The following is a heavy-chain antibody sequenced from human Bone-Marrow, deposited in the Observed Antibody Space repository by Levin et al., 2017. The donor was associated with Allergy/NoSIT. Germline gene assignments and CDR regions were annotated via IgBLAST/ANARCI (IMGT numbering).Heavy chain of an antibody. D-gene: IGHD6-13*01. Sequence: PGESLKISCKGSGYSFTSYWIGWVRQMPGKGLEWMGIIYPGDSDTRYSPSFQGQVTISADKSISTAYLQWSSLKASDTAMYYCARQTSIAAAAPDAFDIWGQGTMVTVSS. J-gene: IGHJ3*02. CDR1: GYSFTSYW. CDR2: IYPGDSDT. V-gene: IGHV5-51*01. CDR3: ARQTSIAAAAPDAFDI.